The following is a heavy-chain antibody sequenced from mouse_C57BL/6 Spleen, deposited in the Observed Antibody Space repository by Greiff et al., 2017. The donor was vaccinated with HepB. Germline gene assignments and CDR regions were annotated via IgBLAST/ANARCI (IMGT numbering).Heavy chain of an antibody. V-gene: IGHV1-81*01. CDR3: ARYDYDGRYYFDY. J-gene: IGHJ2*01. D-gene: IGHD2-4*01. CDR1: GYTFTSYG. Sequence: VQVVESGAELARPGASVKLSCKASGYTFTSYGISWVKQRTGQGLEWIGEIYPRSGNTYYNEKFKGKATLTADKSSSTAYMELRSLTSEDSAVYFCARYDYDGRYYFDYWGQGTTLTVSS. CDR2: IYPRSGNT.